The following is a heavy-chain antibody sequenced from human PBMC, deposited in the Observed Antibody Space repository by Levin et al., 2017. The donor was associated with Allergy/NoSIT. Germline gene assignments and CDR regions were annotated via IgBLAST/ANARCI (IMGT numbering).Heavy chain of an antibody. Sequence: GESLKISCTASGFTFGDYAMSWVRQAPGKGLEWVGFIRSKAYGGTTEYAASVKGRFTISRDDSKSIAYLQMNSLKTEDTAVYYCTPTDLTDWNLFDPWGQGTLVTVSS. V-gene: IGHV3-49*04. CDR3: TPTDLTDWNLFDP. CDR1: GFTFGDYA. D-gene: IGHD1-1*01. J-gene: IGHJ5*02. CDR2: IRSKAYGGTT.